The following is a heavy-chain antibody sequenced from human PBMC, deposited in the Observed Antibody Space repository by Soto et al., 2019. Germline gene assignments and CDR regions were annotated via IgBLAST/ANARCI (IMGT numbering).Heavy chain of an antibody. CDR1: GGSVSSGGYS. V-gene: IGHV4-30-2*01. D-gene: IGHD3-22*01. Sequence: NPSETLSLTCAVSGGSVSSGGYSWSWIRQPPGKGLEWIGYIYHSGSTYYNPSLKSRVTISVDRSKNQFSLKLSSVTAADTAVYYCARASDSGYYYVDWGQGTLVTVSS. J-gene: IGHJ4*02. CDR3: ARASDSGYYYVD. CDR2: IYHSGST.